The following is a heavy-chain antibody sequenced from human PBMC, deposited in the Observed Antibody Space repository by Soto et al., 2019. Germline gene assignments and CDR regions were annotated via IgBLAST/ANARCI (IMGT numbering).Heavy chain of an antibody. CDR1: GGSIRNYY. CDR3: ARDEYYDSNNWFEQ. V-gene: IGHV4-4*07. Sequence: PXATLSLICTVCGGSIRNYYWSWIRQPAGKGLEWIGRVYSTGTTNYNPSLRSRVAMSVDTSKNQFSLRLDSVTAADTATYFCARDEYYDSNNWFEQWGLGTLVTVSS. CDR2: VYSTGTT. J-gene: IGHJ5*02. D-gene: IGHD3-22*01.